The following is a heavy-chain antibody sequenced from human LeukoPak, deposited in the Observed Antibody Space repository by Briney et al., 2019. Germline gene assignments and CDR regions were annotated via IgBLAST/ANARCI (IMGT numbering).Heavy chain of an antibody. Sequence: GGSLRLSCGGSGFTFNSYSMNWVRQAPGKGLEWVASIIGSGSEMFYADSLKGRFTISRDNSKNSLYLQMNSLRVEDTAVYYCAKVQSDIVGAMFFSFDVWDQGTMVSVSS. D-gene: IGHD1-26*01. CDR1: GFTFNSYS. J-gene: IGHJ3*01. CDR2: IIGSGSEM. CDR3: AKVQSDIVGAMFFSFDV. V-gene: IGHV3-21*06.